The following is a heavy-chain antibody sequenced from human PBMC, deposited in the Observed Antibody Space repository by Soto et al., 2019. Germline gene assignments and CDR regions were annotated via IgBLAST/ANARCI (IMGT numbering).Heavy chain of an antibody. D-gene: IGHD1-1*01. J-gene: IGHJ4*02. CDR3: AANWNFGLNF. Sequence: WGSLRLSCVASGFYFIDFHIIFVRQAPGKGLEWISYISSSLGHTDYAESVKGRFTISRDNAKSSVFLEMSDLRSDDTAVYYCAANWNFGLNFWGQGALVTVSS. CDR2: ISSSLGHT. CDR1: GFYFIDFH. V-gene: IGHV3-11*03.